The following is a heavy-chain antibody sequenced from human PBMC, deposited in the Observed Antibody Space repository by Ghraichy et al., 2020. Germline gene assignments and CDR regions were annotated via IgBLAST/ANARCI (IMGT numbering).Heavy chain of an antibody. CDR3: ARSRRNGYNLYYFED. J-gene: IGHJ4*02. D-gene: IGHD5-24*01. V-gene: IGHV3-23*01. Sequence: GGSLRLSCAASGFTFNNYAMSWVRQAPGKGLEWVSLISGTGGSTYYADSVKGLFTISRDNSKNTLYLQMNSLRVDDTAVYYCARSRRNGYNLYYFEDWGRGTLVTVSS. CDR2: ISGTGGST. CDR1: GFTFNNYA.